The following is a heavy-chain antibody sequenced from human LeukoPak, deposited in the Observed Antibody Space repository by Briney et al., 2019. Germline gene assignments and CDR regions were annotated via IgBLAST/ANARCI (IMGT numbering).Heavy chain of an antibody. Sequence: GGSLRLSCAASGFTFSSYWMSWVRQAPGKGLEGVANIKQDGSEKYYVDSVKGRFTISRDNAKNSLYLQMNSLRAEDTAVYYCAREEGYSYGQTGYFDYWGQGTLVTVSS. CDR2: IKQDGSEK. CDR3: AREEGYSYGQTGYFDY. CDR1: GFTFSSYW. D-gene: IGHD5-18*01. J-gene: IGHJ4*02. V-gene: IGHV3-7*03.